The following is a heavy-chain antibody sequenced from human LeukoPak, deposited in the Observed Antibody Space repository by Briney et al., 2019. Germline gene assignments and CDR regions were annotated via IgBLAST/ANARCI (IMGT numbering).Heavy chain of an antibody. Sequence: SETLSLTCTVSGGAVSSCSYYWSWIRPPPGQGLVWIGYIHYSGSTKYNPSLKSRVTISVDTSKNQFSLKVTSVTAADTAIYYCTRTNYGDYNWFDPWGQGTLVTVSS. CDR1: GGAVSSCSYY. CDR3: TRTNYGDYNWFDP. V-gene: IGHV4-61*01. D-gene: IGHD4-17*01. J-gene: IGHJ5*02. CDR2: IHYSGST.